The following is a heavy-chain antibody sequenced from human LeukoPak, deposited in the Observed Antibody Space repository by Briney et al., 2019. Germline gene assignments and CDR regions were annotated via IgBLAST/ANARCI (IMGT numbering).Heavy chain of an antibody. J-gene: IGHJ5*02. CDR1: GGSFSGYY. CDR2: INHSGST. CDR3: ARSLLRSGYYLNWFDP. Sequence: SETLSLTCAVYGGSFSGYYWSWIRQPPGKGLGWIGEINHSGSTNYNPSLKSRVTIPVDTSKNQFSLKLSSVTAADTAVYYCARSLLRSGYYLNWFDPWGQGTLVTVSS. D-gene: IGHD3-22*01. V-gene: IGHV4-34*01.